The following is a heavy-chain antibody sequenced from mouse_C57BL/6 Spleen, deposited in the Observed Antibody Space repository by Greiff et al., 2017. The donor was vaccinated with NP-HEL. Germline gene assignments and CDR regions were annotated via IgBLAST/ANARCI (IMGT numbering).Heavy chain of an antibody. Sequence: VQLQQPGAELVMPGASVKLSCKASGYTFTSYWMHWVKQRPGQGLEWIGEIDPSDSYTNYNHKFKGKSTLTVDKSSSTAYMQLSSLTAEDSAFYYCARGTPGRDDWGQGTTLTVSS. V-gene: IGHV1-69*01. CDR2: IDPSDSYT. CDR3: ARGTPGRDD. CDR1: GYTFTSYW. J-gene: IGHJ2*01. D-gene: IGHD3-3*01.